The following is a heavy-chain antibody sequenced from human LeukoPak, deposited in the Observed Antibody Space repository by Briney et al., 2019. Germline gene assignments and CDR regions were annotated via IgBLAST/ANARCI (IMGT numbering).Heavy chain of an antibody. Sequence: NPSETLSLTCAVSGYSISSGHYWVWIRQPPGKGLEYIGNIYHSGSSHYNPSLKSRVTISVDTSNNQFSLKLSSVTAADTAVYCCARAKNPYYYYYYMDFWGRGTTVTVSS. CDR1: GYSISSGHY. J-gene: IGHJ6*03. V-gene: IGHV4-38-2*01. CDR3: ARAKNPYYYYYYMDF. CDR2: IYHSGSS.